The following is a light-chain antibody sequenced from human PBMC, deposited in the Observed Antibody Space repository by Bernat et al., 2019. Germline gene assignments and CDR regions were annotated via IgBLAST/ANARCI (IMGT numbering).Light chain of an antibody. J-gene: IGLJ3*02. Sequence: QSALTQPASVSGSPGQSITISCNGTSRDIGNYNPVSWYQHHPGTAPTLLIYGVTRRPSGVSNRFSGSKSGHTASLTISGLEADDDADYYCCSYAGRTTFWVFGGGTKLTVL. V-gene: IGLV2-23*02. CDR3: CSYAGRTTFWV. CDR2: GVT. CDR1: SRDIGNYNP.